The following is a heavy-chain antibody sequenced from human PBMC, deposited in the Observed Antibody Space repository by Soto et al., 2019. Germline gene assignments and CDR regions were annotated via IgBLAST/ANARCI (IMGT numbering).Heavy chain of an antibody. CDR2: INHSGST. Sequence: TETLSLKFALDCRSLIGLDWSWIRQPPGKGLEWIGEINHSGSTTYNPSLKSRVTISVDTSKNQFSLKLSSVTAADTAVYYCAREDDSSGWYGLWGQGTLVTVS. V-gene: IGHV4-34*01. D-gene: IGHD6-19*01. CDR3: AREDDSSGWYGL. J-gene: IGHJ4*02. CDR1: CRSLIGLD.